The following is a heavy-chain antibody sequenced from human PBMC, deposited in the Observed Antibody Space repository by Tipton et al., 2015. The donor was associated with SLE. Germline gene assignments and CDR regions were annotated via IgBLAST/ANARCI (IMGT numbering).Heavy chain of an antibody. CDR1: GGSFSGYY. V-gene: IGHV4-34*01. J-gene: IGHJ4*02. CDR3: ARSDDYYDSSGYYSDY. Sequence: SLRLSCAVYGGSFSGYYWSWIRQPPGKGLEWIGEINHSGSTKYNPSLKSRVTISVDTSKNQFSLKLSSVTAADTAVYYCARSDDYYDSSGYYSDYWGQGTLVTVSS. D-gene: IGHD3-22*01. CDR2: INHSGST.